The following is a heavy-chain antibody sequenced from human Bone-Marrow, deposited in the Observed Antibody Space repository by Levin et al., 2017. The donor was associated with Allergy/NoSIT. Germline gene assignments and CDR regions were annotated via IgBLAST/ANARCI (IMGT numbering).Heavy chain of an antibody. J-gene: IGHJ4*02. CDR3: ARCGVRWELASFDY. CDR2: ISSSGSTI. CDR1: GFTFSDYY. D-gene: IGHD1-26*01. Sequence: GESLKISCAASGFTFSDYYMSWIRQAPGKGLEWVSYISSSGSTIYYADSVKGRFTISRDNAKNSLYLQMNSLRAEDTAVYYCARCGVRWELASFDYWGQGTLVTVSS. V-gene: IGHV3-11*01.